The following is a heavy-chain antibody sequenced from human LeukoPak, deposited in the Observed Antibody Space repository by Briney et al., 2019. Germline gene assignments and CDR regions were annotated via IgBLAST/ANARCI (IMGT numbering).Heavy chain of an antibody. J-gene: IGHJ5*02. D-gene: IGHD6-13*01. Sequence: ASETLSLTCTVSGGSISSYYWSWIRQPAGKGLEWIGRIYASGSTHYNPSLKSRVTMSVDTSKNQFSLKLSSVTAADTAVYYCARGRRGRQQLVPEGRRFDPWGQGTLVTASS. V-gene: IGHV4-4*07. CDR1: GGSISSYY. CDR3: ARGRRGRQQLVPEGRRFDP. CDR2: IYASGST.